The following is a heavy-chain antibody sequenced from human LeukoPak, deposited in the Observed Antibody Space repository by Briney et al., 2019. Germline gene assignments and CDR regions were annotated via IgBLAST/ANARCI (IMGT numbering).Heavy chain of an antibody. J-gene: IGHJ4*02. D-gene: IGHD3-22*01. CDR1: GGSFSGYY. Sequence: SETLSLTCAVYGGSFSGYYWSWIRQPPGKGLEWIGEINHSGSTYYNPSLKSRVTISVDTSKNQFSLKLSSVTAADTAVYYCARDDSSGYYVDYWGQGTLVTVSS. V-gene: IGHV4-34*01. CDR3: ARDDSSGYYVDY. CDR2: INHSGST.